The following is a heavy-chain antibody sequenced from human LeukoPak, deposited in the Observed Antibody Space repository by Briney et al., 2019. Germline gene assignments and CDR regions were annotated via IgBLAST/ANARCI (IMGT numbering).Heavy chain of an antibody. D-gene: IGHD4-17*01. CDR3: AKGETVTTSPFDH. CDR1: GVSMSHFH. CDR2: IFYNEDA. J-gene: IGHJ4*02. V-gene: IGHV4-59*03. Sequence: SETLSLTCAVSGVSMSHFHWNWFRQPPGKGLEWVGSIFYNEDANYNPSVKSRVTMSVDMSKRQLPLRLTYVTAADTAVYYCAKGETVTTSPFDHWGQGILVTVSS.